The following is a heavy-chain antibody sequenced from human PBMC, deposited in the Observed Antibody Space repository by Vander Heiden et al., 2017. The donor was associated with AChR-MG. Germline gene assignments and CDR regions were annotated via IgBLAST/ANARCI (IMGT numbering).Heavy chain of an antibody. CDR2: ITDSARST. CDR1: GVSFSNYA. D-gene: IGHD3-16*01. Sequence: EVQLLESGGGLVQPGGSLRLSRRAAGVSFSNYAISWVRLTPGKGLGWVSSITDSARSTYYADSVKGRFTISRDNSKNTLYLQMNSMRAEETAIYYCVKDTTRVWGIFDYWGQGNLVTVSS. J-gene: IGHJ4*02. V-gene: IGHV3-23*01. CDR3: VKDTTRVWGIFDY.